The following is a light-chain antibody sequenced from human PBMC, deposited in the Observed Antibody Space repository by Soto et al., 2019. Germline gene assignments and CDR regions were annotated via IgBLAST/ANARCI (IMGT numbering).Light chain of an antibody. Sequence: DIVMTQSPLSLPVTPGEPASISCRSSQSLLHSNGYNYLDWYLQKPGQPPQLLISLGSNRASGVPDRFSGSGSGTDFTLKIITVEAEDVGVYYCMPTLQTPVTFGGGTKVEIK. CDR1: QSLLHSNGYNY. V-gene: IGKV2-28*01. CDR3: MPTLQTPVT. CDR2: LGS. J-gene: IGKJ4*01.